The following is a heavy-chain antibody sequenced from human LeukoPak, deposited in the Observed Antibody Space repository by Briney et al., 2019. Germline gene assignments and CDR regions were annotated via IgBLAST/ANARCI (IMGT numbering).Heavy chain of an antibody. Sequence: SETLSHTCTVSGGSISSGGSYWSWIRQHPGKGLEWIGYIHYSGSTYYNPSLKSRVTISVDTSKNQFSLKLSSVTAADTAVYYCARVSRPSWYFDLWGRGTLVTVSS. J-gene: IGHJ2*01. V-gene: IGHV4-31*03. D-gene: IGHD3-3*02. CDR1: GGSISSGGSY. CDR2: IHYSGST. CDR3: ARVSRPSWYFDL.